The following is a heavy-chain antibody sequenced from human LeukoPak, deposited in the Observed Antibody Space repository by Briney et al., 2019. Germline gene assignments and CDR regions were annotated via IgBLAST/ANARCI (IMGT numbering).Heavy chain of an antibody. CDR1: GFTVSTNY. D-gene: IGHD3-22*01. CDR2: IKHDGSEE. J-gene: IGHJ4*02. CDR3: ARDQANYFDSSGFSTY. V-gene: IGHV3-7*01. Sequence: GGSLRLSCAASGFTVSTNYMSWVRQAPGKGLQWVANIKHDGSEEYYVDSVKGRFTISRDNAKNSLYLQMNSLRAEDTAVYYCARDQANYFDSSGFSTYWGQGTLVTVAS.